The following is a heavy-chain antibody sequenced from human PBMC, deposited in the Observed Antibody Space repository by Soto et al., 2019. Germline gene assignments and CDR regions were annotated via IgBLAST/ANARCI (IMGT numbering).Heavy chain of an antibody. CDR2: IFPGDSDT. J-gene: IGHJ4*02. D-gene: IGHD5-12*01. CDR1: GYNFAGYW. V-gene: IGHV5-51*01. CDR3: ARLVDGYPGY. Sequence: GESLKISCKTSGYNFAGYWIGWVRQMPGKGLEWLGIIFPGDSDTRYSPSFQGQVTISADKSISTAFLQWGSLKASDTAMYYCARLVDGYPGYWGQGTLVTVSS.